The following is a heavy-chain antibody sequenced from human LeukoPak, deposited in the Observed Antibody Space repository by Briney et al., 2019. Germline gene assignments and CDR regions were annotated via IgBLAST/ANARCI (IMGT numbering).Heavy chain of an antibody. J-gene: IGHJ6*03. V-gene: IGHV3-23*01. CDR2: ISGSGGST. CDR1: GFTFSSYG. Sequence: PGGSLRLSCAASGFTFSSYGMSWVRQAPGKGLEWVSAISGSGGSTYYADSVKGRFTISRDNSKNTLYLQMNSLRAEDTAVYYCARRWLQSWGMDVWGKGTTVTVSS. CDR3: ARRWLQSWGMDV. D-gene: IGHD5-24*01.